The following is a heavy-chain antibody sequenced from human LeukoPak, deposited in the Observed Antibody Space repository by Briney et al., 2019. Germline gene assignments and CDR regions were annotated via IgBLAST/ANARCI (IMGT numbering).Heavy chain of an antibody. V-gene: IGHV3-23*01. CDR1: GFTFSSYA. D-gene: IGHD4-17*01. CDR2: ISGSGGST. J-gene: IGHJ4*02. Sequence: GGSLRLSCAASGFTFSSYAMSWVRQAPGKGLEWVSAISGSGGSTYYADSVKGRFTISRDSSKNTLYLQMNSLRAEDTAVYYCAAWVDGDYVDYWGQGTLVTVSS. CDR3: AAWVDGDYVDY.